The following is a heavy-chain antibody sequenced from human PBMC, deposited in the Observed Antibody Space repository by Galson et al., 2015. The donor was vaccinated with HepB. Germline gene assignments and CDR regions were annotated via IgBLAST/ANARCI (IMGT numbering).Heavy chain of an antibody. V-gene: IGHV3-66*01. J-gene: IGHJ6*02. CDR2: IYSGGST. D-gene: IGHD6-13*01. CDR3: AREALAAAQIADHYYYYYGMDV. CDR1: GFTFSDYY. Sequence: SLRLSCAASGFTFSDYYMSWVRQAPGKGLEWVSVIYSGGSTYYADSVKGRFTISRDNSKNTLYLQMNSLRAEDTAVYYCAREALAAAQIADHYYYYYGMDVWGQGTTVTVSS.